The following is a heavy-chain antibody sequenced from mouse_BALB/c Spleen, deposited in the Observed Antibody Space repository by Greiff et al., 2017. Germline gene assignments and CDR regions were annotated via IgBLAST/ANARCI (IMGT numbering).Heavy chain of an antibody. CDR3: ARDLDYRYDGGYAMDY. CDR2: ISDGGSYT. J-gene: IGHJ4*01. D-gene: IGHD2-14*01. Sequence: EVMLVESGGGLVKPGGSLKLSCAASGFTFSDYYMYWVRQTPEKRLEWVATISDGGSYTYYPDSVKGRFTISRDNAKNNLYLQMSSLKSEDTAMYYCARDLDYRYDGGYAMDYWGQGTSVTVSS. V-gene: IGHV5-4*02. CDR1: GFTFSDYY.